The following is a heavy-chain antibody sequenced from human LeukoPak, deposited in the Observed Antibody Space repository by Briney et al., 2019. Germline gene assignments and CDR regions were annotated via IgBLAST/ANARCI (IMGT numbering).Heavy chain of an antibody. CDR3: ARTLDSRRYIVRRPYSMDV. J-gene: IGHJ6*02. CDR1: GGSFSGYY. D-gene: IGHD3-22*01. CDR2: INHSGST. Sequence: SETLSLTCAVYGGSFSGYYWNWIRQPPGKGLEWIGEINHSGSTTYNRSLKSRVTIPLDTSKNQFSLKLSSVTAADTAVYYCARTLDSRRYIVRRPYSMDVWGQGTTVTVSS. V-gene: IGHV4-34*01.